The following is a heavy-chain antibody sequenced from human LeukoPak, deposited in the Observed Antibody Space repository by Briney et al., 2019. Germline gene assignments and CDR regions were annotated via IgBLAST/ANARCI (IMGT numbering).Heavy chain of an antibody. Sequence: GGSLRLSCAASGFTFSSYGMHWVRQAPGKGLEWVAFIRYDGSNKYYADSVKGRFTISRDNSKNTLYLQMNSLRAEDTAVYYCASSGGRHYGMDVWGQGTTVTVSS. V-gene: IGHV3-30*02. J-gene: IGHJ6*02. CDR3: ASSGGRHYGMDV. D-gene: IGHD3-16*01. CDR1: GFTFSSYG. CDR2: IRYDGSNK.